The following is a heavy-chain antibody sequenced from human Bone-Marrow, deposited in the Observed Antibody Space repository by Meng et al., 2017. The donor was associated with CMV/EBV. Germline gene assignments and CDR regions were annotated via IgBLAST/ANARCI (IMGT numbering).Heavy chain of an antibody. Sequence: PGGSLRLSCAASGFTFRRYWMSWVRQAPGMGLEWVANIAPDGSEKNYVDSVKGRLTISRDNAKNSLYLQMDSLGFEDTAVYYCAEEGYWGQGALVTVSS. CDR2: IAPDGSEK. CDR1: GFTFRRYW. J-gene: IGHJ4*02. CDR3: AEEGY. V-gene: IGHV3-7*03.